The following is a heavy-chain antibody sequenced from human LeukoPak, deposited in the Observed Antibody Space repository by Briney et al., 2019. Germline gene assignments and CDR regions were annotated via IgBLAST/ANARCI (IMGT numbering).Heavy chain of an antibody. CDR3: ARSGYSGYGGDY. V-gene: IGHV5-51*01. Sequence: GEALKISCKGAGYSFITYWIGWGGQMPGKGLEWMGIIYPSDSDTRYSPSFQGQVTISADKSISTAYLQWSSLKASDTAMYYCARSGYSGYGGDYWGQGTLITVSP. CDR2: IYPSDSDT. D-gene: IGHD5-12*01. CDR1: GYSFITYW. J-gene: IGHJ4*02.